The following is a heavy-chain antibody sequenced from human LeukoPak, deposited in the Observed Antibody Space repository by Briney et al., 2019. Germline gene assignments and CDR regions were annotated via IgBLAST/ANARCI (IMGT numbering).Heavy chain of an antibody. D-gene: IGHD3-22*01. J-gene: IGHJ4*02. V-gene: IGHV3-21*01. CDR1: GFTFSSYS. CDR2: ISSSSSYI. CDR3: AKDDTSYYYDSSGYYRFDY. Sequence: QSGGSLRLSCAASGFTFSSYSMNWVRQAPGKGLEWVSSISSSSSYIYYADSVKGRFTISRDNAKNSLYLQMNSLRAEDTAVYYCAKDDTSYYYDSSGYYRFDYWGQGTLVTVSS.